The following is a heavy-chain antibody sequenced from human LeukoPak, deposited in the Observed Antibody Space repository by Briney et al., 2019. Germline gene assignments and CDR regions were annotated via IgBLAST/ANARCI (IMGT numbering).Heavy chain of an antibody. V-gene: IGHV1-18*01. D-gene: IGHD3-22*01. CDR1: GYSFPSYG. Sequence: GSVKVSCKASGYSFPSYGISWVRQAPGQGLEWMGWISAYNGYTNYAQKLQGRVTMTTDTSTNTVYMELRSLRSDDTAVYYCARETYYYDSSGRYYYYMDVWGKGTTVTISS. J-gene: IGHJ6*03. CDR3: ARETYYYDSSGRYYYYMDV. CDR2: ISAYNGYT.